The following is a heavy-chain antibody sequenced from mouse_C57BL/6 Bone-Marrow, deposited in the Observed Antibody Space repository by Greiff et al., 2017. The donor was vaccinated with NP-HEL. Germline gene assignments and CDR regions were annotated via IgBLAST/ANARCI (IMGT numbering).Heavy chain of an antibody. CDR3: AREAYYYGSSDY. V-gene: IGHV1-55*01. CDR1: GYTFTSYW. CDR2: IYPGSGST. J-gene: IGHJ2*01. Sequence: QVQLQQPGAELVKPGASVQMSCKASGYTFTSYWITWVKQRPGQGLEWIGDIYPGSGSTNYNEKFKSKATLTVDTSSSTAYMQLSSLTSEDSAVYYCAREAYYYGSSDYWGQGTTLTVSS. D-gene: IGHD1-1*01.